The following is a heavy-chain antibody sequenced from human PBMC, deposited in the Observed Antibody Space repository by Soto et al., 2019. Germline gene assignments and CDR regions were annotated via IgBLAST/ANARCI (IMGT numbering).Heavy chain of an antibody. J-gene: IGHJ5*02. Sequence: PSETLSLTCTVSGGSVSSGSYSWSWIRQPPGKGLEWIGYIYYSGSTNYNPSLKSRVTISVDTSKNQFSLKLSSVTAADTAVYYCVRSRSGYYSHHWFDPWGYGTLVTVSS. D-gene: IGHD3-22*01. V-gene: IGHV4-61*01. CDR1: GGSVSSGSYS. CDR2: IYYSGST. CDR3: VRSRSGYYSHHWFDP.